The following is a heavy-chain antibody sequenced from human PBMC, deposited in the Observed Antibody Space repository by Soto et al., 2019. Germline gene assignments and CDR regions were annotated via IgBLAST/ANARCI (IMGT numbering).Heavy chain of an antibody. CDR3: ARERMCGGDCYSYYYYGMDV. Sequence: GSLRLSCAASGFTFSSYGMHWVRQAPGKGLEWVAVIWYDGSNKYYADSVKGRFTISRDNSKNTLYLQMNSLRAEDTAVYYCARERMCGGDCYSYYYYGMDVWGQGTTDTVSS. CDR2: IWYDGSNK. V-gene: IGHV3-33*01. J-gene: IGHJ6*02. CDR1: GFTFSSYG. D-gene: IGHD2-21*02.